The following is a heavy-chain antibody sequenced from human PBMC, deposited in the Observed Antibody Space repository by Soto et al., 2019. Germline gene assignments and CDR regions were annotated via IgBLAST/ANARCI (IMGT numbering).Heavy chain of an antibody. CDR1: GGTFSSYT. D-gene: IGHD6-13*01. V-gene: IGHV1-69*02. J-gene: IGHJ6*02. CDR2: IIPILGIA. Sequence: QVQLVQSGAEVKKPGSSVKVSCKASGGTFSSYTISWVRQAPGQGLEWMGRIIPILGIANYAQKFQGRVTITADKSTSPGYMELSSLRSEDTAVYYCARGGYSSSWYAGYYGMDVWGQGTTVTVSS. CDR3: ARGGYSSSWYAGYYGMDV.